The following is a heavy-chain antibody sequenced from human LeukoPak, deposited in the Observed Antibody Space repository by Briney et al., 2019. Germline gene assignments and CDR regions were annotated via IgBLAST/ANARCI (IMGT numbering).Heavy chain of an antibody. CDR2: IHHSGSS. V-gene: IGHV4-61*01. CDR1: GGSVDGGYYF. CDR3: ARDHGDYGDYGNYDY. Sequence: SETLSLTCTVSGGSVDGGYYFWSWIRQPPGKGLEWIGYIHHSGSSNYSPSLKSRVAISLDTSKNQFSLKVNSMTAADTAVYYCARDHGDYGDYGNYDYWGQGILVTVSS. D-gene: IGHD4-17*01. J-gene: IGHJ4*02.